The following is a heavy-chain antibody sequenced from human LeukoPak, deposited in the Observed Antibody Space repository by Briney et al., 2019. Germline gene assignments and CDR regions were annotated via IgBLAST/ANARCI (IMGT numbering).Heavy chain of an antibody. Sequence: SETLSLTCAVYGGSFSGYYWSWIRQPAGKGLEWIGRIYASGSIEYNPSLKSRVTISRDTSKNEFSLNLSSVTAADTAVYYCARAPEYGLYYFDYWGQGTLVIVSS. D-gene: IGHD1-14*01. J-gene: IGHJ4*02. CDR3: ARAPEYGLYYFDY. V-gene: IGHV4-59*10. CDR1: GGSFSGYY. CDR2: IYASGSI.